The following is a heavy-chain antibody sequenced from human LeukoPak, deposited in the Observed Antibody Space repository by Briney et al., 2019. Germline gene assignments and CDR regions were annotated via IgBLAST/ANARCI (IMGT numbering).Heavy chain of an antibody. V-gene: IGHV3-15*01. J-gene: IGHJ4*02. CDR3: SRYSDY. CDR2: IKSKTDGGTT. D-gene: IGHD3-10*01. CDR1: GFAFSNVW. Sequence: SGGSLRLSCAASGFAFSNVWMNWVRQAPGKGLEWVGLIKSKTDGGTTDYAAPVKGRFTISRDDSKNTLYLHMNSLTTEDTAVYYCSRYSDYWGQGTLVTVSS.